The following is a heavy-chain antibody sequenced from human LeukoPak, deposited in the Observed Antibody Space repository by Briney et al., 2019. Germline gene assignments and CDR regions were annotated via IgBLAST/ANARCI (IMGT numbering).Heavy chain of an antibody. CDR3: AHRAVRFLWFGELLDYFDY. CDR1: GFSLSTSGVG. D-gene: IGHD3-10*01. J-gene: IGHJ4*02. V-gene: IGHV2-5*01. CDR2: IDWNEDK. Sequence: KESGPTLVKPTQTLTLTCTFSGFSLSTSGVGVGWIRQPPGKALEWLAPIDWNEDKRYSPSLKSRLTITKDTSKNQVVLTMTNMDPVDTATYYCAHRAVRFLWFGELLDYFDYWGQGTLVTVSS.